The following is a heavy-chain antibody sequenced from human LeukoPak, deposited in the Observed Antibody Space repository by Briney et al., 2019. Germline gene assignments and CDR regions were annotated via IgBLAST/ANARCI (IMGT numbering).Heavy chain of an antibody. D-gene: IGHD1-14*01. CDR3: ARLSGTTWRDWFDP. CDR2: SHYSGTT. J-gene: IGHJ5*02. Sequence: SETLSLTCTVSGGSITYYYRSWIRQPPGKGLEWIGYSHYSGTTNYNPSLKSRVTISVDTSKNQFSLRMTSVTAADTAVYYCARLSGTTWRDWFDPWGQGTLVTVSS. CDR1: GGSITYYY. V-gene: IGHV4-59*08.